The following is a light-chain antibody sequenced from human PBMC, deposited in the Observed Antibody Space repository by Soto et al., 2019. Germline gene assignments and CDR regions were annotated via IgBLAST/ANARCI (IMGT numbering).Light chain of an antibody. J-gene: IGKJ2*01. CDR2: GAS. CDR1: QSVNSN. V-gene: IGKV3-15*01. Sequence: EIVMTQSPATLSVSPGERATLSCRASQSVNSNLACFQQKPGQAPRLLIYGASTRATCITAKFSGSGSGTEFTLTISSLQSEDFAVYYCQQYNSWPPNQTFGQGTKLEIK. CDR3: QQYNSWPPNQT.